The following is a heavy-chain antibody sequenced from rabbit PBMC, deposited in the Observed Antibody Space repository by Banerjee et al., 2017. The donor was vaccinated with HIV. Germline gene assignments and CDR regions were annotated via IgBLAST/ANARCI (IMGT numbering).Heavy chain of an antibody. J-gene: IGHJ4*01. Sequence: QEQLVESGGGLFQPGGSLALTCKASGFSFSSSYWICWVRQAPGKGLEWIACIDAGSSGNTYYASWAKGRFTISKTSSTTVTLQMTSLTAADTATYFCAREISSYSPDYFNLWGQGTLVTVS. CDR2: IDAGSSGNT. CDR3: AREISSYSPDYFNL. D-gene: IGHD8-1*01. V-gene: IGHV1S45*01. CDR1: GFSFSSSYW.